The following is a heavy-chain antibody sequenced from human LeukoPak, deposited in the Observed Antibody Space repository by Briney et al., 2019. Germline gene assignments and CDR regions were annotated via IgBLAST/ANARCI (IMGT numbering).Heavy chain of an antibody. Sequence: GGSLRLSCAASGFTFSSYAMSWVHQAPGKGLEWVSAISGSGGSTYYADSVKGRFTISRDNSKNTLYLQMNSLRAEDTAVYYCANSGITMVRGVIIAVDCWGQGTLVTVSS. D-gene: IGHD3-10*01. CDR2: ISGSGGST. CDR3: ANSGITMVRGVIIAVDC. CDR1: GFTFSSYA. V-gene: IGHV3-23*01. J-gene: IGHJ4*02.